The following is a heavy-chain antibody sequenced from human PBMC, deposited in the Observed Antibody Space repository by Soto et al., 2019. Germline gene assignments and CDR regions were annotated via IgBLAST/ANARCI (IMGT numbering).Heavy chain of an antibody. CDR2: TSSSGSFM. V-gene: IGHV3-21*01. D-gene: IGHD1-7*01. CDR3: ARDPPTGTTLDWADS. J-gene: IGHJ4*02. CDR1: GFSFSSDS. Sequence: GGSLRLSCAGSGFSFSSDSMGWVRQAPGKGLEWVASTSSSGSFMNYADSVKGRFTISRDNAKNSLYLQMSGLKDEDTAVYYCARDPPTGTTLDWADSWGQGTLVTVSS.